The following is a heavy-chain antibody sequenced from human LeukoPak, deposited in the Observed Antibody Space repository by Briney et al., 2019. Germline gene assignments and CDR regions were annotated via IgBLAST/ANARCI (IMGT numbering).Heavy chain of an antibody. CDR3: AKDMASRDDYSNLFDY. J-gene: IGHJ4*02. V-gene: IGHV3-30*02. CDR1: GFIFSNYG. D-gene: IGHD4-11*01. Sequence: GGSLRLSCTASGFIFSNYGIHWVRQAPGKGLEWVMFSRSDGGYYDYADSVKGRFTISRDNNKNTVYLQMNSLRVEDTAVYYCAKDMASRDDYSNLFDYWGQGTLVTVSS. CDR2: SRSDGGYY.